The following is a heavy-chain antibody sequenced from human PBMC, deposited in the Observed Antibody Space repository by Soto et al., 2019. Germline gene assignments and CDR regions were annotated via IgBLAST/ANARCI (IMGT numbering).Heavy chain of an antibody. CDR3: ARAGDWNYVQDF. Sequence: PGGSLRLSCAASGFTVTNYRIHWVRQAPGKGLVWVARINSDGTRINYADSVKGRFTISRDNAKNTVFLQMNSLRDEDSAVYFCARAGDWNYVQDFWGQGTLVTVSS. V-gene: IGHV3-74*01. CDR1: GFTVTNYR. CDR2: INSDGTRI. D-gene: IGHD1-7*01. J-gene: IGHJ4*02.